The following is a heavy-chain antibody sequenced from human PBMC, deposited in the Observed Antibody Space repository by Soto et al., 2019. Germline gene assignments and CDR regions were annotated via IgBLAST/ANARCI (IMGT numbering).Heavy chain of an antibody. V-gene: IGHV4-59*01. J-gene: IGHJ4*02. CDR1: GGSMPPYK. CDR3: AREWSGFDY. Sequence: QVQLQESGPGLVKLSETLSPICTVSGGSMPPYKWTGIRQSPGRGLEGIAYMYSSGSSSSNPSLKSRVTMSVDTSRNQFSLKLNSATAADTAVYYCAREWSGFDYWGQGILVTVSS. CDR2: MYSSGSS. D-gene: IGHD2-15*01.